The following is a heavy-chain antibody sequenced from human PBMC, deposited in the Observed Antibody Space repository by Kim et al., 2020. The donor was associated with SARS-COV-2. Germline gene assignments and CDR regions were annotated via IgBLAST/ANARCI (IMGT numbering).Heavy chain of an antibody. D-gene: IGHD3-22*01. CDR1: GFSFDDYA. Sequence: GGSLRLSCAASGFSFDDYAMHWVRQAPGKGLEWVSGISWNSGSIGYADSVKGRFTISRDNPKNSLYLQMNSLRAEDTALYYCAKDKDYDISGYLDQWGQGTLVTVSS. J-gene: IGHJ1*01. CDR2: ISWNSGSI. CDR3: AKDKDYDISGYLDQ. V-gene: IGHV3-9*01.